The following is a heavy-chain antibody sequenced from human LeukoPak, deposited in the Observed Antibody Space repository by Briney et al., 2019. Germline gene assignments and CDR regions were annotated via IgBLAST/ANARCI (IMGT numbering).Heavy chain of an antibody. CDR3: ATTRYDAFDI. CDR2: IYSGGST. Sequence: GGSLRLSCAASGFTVISNYMSWVRQAPGKGLEWVSLIYSGGSTYYADSVRGRFTISRDNSKNTLCLQMNSLRAEDTAVYYYATTRYDAFDIWGQGTMVTVSS. CDR1: GFTVISNY. J-gene: IGHJ3*02. D-gene: IGHD4-17*01. V-gene: IGHV3-53*01.